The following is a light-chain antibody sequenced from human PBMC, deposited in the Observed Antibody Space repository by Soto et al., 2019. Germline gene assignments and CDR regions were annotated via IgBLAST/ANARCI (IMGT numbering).Light chain of an antibody. CDR1: QDISNY. CDR3: QQYANLPPGVT. V-gene: IGKV1-33*01. Sequence: DIQMTQSPSSLSASVGDRVTITCQASQDISNYLNWYQQKPGKAPKLLIYDASNLETGVPSRFSGSGSGTDFTFTISSLPPEDIATYYCQQYANLPPGVTFGPGTKVDIK. J-gene: IGKJ3*01. CDR2: DAS.